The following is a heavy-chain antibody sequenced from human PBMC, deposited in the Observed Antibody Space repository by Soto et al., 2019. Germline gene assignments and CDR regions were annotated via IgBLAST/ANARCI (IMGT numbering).Heavy chain of an antibody. V-gene: IGHV3-33*01. CDR2: IWYDGSNK. CDR3: AREGSSGTTYYFDY. CDR1: GFTFSSYG. Sequence: GGSLRLSCAESGFTFSSYGMHWVRQAPGKGLEWLAVIWYDGSNKYYADSVKGRFTISRDNSKNTLYLQMNILRAEDTAVYYCAREGSSGTTYYFDYWGQGT. D-gene: IGHD3-22*01. J-gene: IGHJ4*02.